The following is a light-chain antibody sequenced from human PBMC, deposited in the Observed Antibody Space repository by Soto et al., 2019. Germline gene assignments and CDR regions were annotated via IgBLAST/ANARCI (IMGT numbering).Light chain of an antibody. J-gene: IGKJ5*01. CDR2: DAS. CDR3: HQRQYWPPIT. V-gene: IGKV3-11*01. Sequence: VVLTQSPATLSLSPGERATLSCRTSLSVSVYLDWYQQKPGQAPRLLISDASNRATGIPARFSGSGSGTDFTLTISSLEPEDFAVYYCHQRQYWPPITCGQGTRLEIK. CDR1: LSVSVY.